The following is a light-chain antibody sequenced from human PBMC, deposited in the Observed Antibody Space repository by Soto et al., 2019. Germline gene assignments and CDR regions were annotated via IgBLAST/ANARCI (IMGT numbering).Light chain of an antibody. CDR2: GAS. CDR1: QPIDRKF. V-gene: IGKV3-20*01. CDR3: QRFDASLFT. Sequence: EVVLTQSPGTLSLSPGERATLSCRASQPIDRKFLAWYQQKPGQAPRLLIHGASTRATGVPDRFSGSGSERDFSLTISSLEPEDFAVYFCQRFDASLFTFGGGTTVEIK. J-gene: IGKJ4*01.